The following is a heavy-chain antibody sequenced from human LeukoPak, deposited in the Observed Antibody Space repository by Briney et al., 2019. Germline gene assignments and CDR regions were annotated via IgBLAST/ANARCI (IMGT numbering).Heavy chain of an antibody. D-gene: IGHD3-9*01. Sequence: SETLSLTCTVSGGSISSYYWSWIRQPPGKGLEHIGYIYFSGSTNYNPSLNSRVTISVDTAKNQFSLTLSSVSVADTAVYYCAREGGKGWLRFVYWGQGTLVTVSS. CDR1: GGSISSYY. CDR3: AREGGKGWLRFVY. V-gene: IGHV4-59*01. CDR2: IYFSGST. J-gene: IGHJ4*02.